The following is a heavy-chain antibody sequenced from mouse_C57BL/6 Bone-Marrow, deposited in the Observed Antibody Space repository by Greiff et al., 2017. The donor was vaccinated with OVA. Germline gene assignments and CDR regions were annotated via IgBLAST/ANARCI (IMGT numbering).Heavy chain of an antibody. Sequence: QVQLQQSGAELARPGASVKLSCKASGYTFTSYGISWVKQRTGQGLEWIGEIYPRSGNTYYNEKFKGKATLTAGKSSSTAYMELRSLTSEDSAVYFCARRLAYWGQGTLVTVSA. V-gene: IGHV1-81*01. CDR1: GYTFTSYG. J-gene: IGHJ3*01. CDR3: ARRLAY. CDR2: IYPRSGNT.